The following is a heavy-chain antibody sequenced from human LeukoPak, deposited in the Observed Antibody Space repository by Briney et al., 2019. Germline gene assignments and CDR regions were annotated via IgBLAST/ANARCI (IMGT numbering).Heavy chain of an antibody. J-gene: IGHJ3*02. CDR2: IKPNSGGR. CDR3: ARTPSFGSVAFDI. CDR1: GYTLTDYY. V-gene: IGHV1-2*02. D-gene: IGHD3-10*01. Sequence: ASVKVSCKASGYTLTDYYIHWVRQAPGQGLEWMGWIKPNSGGRNYAQKFQSRVTMTRDTSINTAYVEVSGLRSDDTAVYYCARTPSFGSVAFDIWGQGTMVTVSS.